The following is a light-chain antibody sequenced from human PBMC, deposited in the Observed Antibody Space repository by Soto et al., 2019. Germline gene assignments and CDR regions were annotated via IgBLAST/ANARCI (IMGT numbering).Light chain of an antibody. CDR2: GAS. V-gene: IGKV3-20*01. J-gene: IGKJ1*01. CDR3: QQYGSSAPIT. Sequence: EIVLTQSPGTLSLSPGERATLSCRASQTVSRNNLVWYQQRPGQPPRLLIYGASSRATGIPDRFSGSGSETDFTLTISRLEPEDFALYYCQQYGSSAPITFGQGTKVDIK. CDR1: QTVSRNN.